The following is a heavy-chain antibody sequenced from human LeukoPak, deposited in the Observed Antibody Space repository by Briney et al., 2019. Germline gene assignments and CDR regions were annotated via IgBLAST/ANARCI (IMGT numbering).Heavy chain of an antibody. CDR3: TRSPSLGGSYWGFDY. V-gene: IGHV3-74*01. CDR2: LSPDGSSS. CDR1: GFTFSNYW. Sequence: QPGGSLRLSCAASGFTFSNYWMSWVRQAPGKGLVWVSRLSPDGSSSVYADSVKGRFTVSRDNAKNTLYLQMNSLRADDTAVYYCTRSPSLGGSYWGFDYWGQGTLVTVSS. J-gene: IGHJ4*02. D-gene: IGHD1-26*01.